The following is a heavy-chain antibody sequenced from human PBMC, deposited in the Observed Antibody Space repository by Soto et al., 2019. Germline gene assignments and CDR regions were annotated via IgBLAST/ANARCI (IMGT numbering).Heavy chain of an antibody. Sequence: SETLSLTCAVYGGSFSGYYWSWIRQPPGKGLEWIGEINHSGSTNYNPSLKSRVTISVDTSKNQFSLKLSSVTAADTVVYYCARGIYYDILTGYEYYFDYWGQGTLVTVSS. D-gene: IGHD3-9*01. CDR1: GGSFSGYY. CDR3: ARGIYYDILTGYEYYFDY. CDR2: INHSGST. V-gene: IGHV4-34*01. J-gene: IGHJ4*02.